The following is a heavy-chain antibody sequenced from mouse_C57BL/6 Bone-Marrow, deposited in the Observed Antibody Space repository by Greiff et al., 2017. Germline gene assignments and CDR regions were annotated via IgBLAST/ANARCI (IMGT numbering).Heavy chain of an antibody. CDR3: ARDGGYWPFAY. Sequence: QVQLQQPGAELVKPGASVKLSCKASGYTFTSYWMQWVKQRPGQGLEWIGEIDPSDSYTNYNQKFKGKATLTVDTSSSTAYMQLSSLTSEDSAVYYGARDGGYWPFAYWGQGTLVTVSA. V-gene: IGHV1-50*01. CDR1: GYTFTSYW. J-gene: IGHJ3*01. CDR2: IDPSDSYT. D-gene: IGHD2-3*01.